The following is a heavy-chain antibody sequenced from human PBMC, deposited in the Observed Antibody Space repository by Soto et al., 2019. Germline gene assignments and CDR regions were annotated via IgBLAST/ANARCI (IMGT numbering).Heavy chain of an antibody. CDR3: ARASWGAAAGSHLGYYYGMDV. V-gene: IGHV3-33*01. Sequence: GGSLRLSCAASGFTFSSYGMHWVRQAPGKGLEWVAVIWYDGSNKYYADSVKGRFTISRDNSKNTLYLQMNSLRAEDTAVYYRARASWGAAAGSHLGYYYGMDVWGQGTTVTVSS. D-gene: IGHD6-13*01. CDR2: IWYDGSNK. CDR1: GFTFSSYG. J-gene: IGHJ6*02.